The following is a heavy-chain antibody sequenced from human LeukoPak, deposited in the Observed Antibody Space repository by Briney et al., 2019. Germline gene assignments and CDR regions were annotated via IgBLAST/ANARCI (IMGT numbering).Heavy chain of an antibody. CDR2: ISSNGGST. CDR3: GSGYNWFDP. D-gene: IGHD5-12*01. Sequence: GGSLRLSCAASGFTFDNYALHWVRQAPGKGLEYVSAISSNGGSTYYANSVKGRFTISRDNSKNTLYLQMNSLRAEDTAVYYCGSGYNWFDPWGQGTLVTVSS. CDR1: GFTFDNYA. V-gene: IGHV3-64*01. J-gene: IGHJ5*02.